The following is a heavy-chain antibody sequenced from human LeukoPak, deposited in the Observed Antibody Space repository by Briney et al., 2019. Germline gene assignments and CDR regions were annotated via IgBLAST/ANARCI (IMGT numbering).Heavy chain of an antibody. V-gene: IGHV1-46*01. CDR1: GYGFTSYY. D-gene: IGHD4-17*01. J-gene: IGHJ4*02. Sequence: ASVKVSCKASGYGFTSYYIHWVRQAPGQGLEWMGIINPSGGSTSYAQKFQGRLSMTRDTSTSTVYMELSSLRSEDTAVYYCALTTVTTVGFDYWGQGTLVTVSS. CDR2: INPSGGST. CDR3: ALTTVTTVGFDY.